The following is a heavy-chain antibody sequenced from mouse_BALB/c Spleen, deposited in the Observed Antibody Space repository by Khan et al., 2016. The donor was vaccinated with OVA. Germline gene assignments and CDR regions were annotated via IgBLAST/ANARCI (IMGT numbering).Heavy chain of an antibody. CDR1: GISITTGNYR. CDR2: IYYSGTI. Sequence: EVQLQESGPGLVKPSQTMSLTCTVTGISITTGNYRWGWIRQFPGNNLEWIGYIYYSGTITYNPSLTSRTTITRDTSKNQFFLEMNSLTAEDTATYYCARDKGYGYDWYFDVWGAGTTVTVSS. CDR3: ARDKGYGYDWYFDV. J-gene: IGHJ1*01. V-gene: IGHV3-5*02. D-gene: IGHD1-2*01.